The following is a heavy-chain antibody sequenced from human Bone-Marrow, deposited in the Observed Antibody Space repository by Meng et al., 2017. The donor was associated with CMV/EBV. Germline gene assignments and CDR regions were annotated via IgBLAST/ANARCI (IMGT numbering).Heavy chain of an antibody. J-gene: IGHJ5*02. CDR1: GYTCTGYY. Sequence: QVQLVRSGAEGKKPGVSVKVSCKASGYTCTGYYMHWVRQAPGQGLEWMGWINPNSGGTNYAQKFQGRVTMTRDTSISTAYMELSRLRSDDTAVYYCARGFSSSWDAWFDPWGQGTLVTVSS. V-gene: IGHV1-2*02. D-gene: IGHD6-6*01. CDR2: INPNSGGT. CDR3: ARGFSSSWDAWFDP.